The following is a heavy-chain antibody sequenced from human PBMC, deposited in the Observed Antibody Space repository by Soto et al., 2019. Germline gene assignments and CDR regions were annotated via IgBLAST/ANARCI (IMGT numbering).Heavy chain of an antibody. CDR1: GFTFSSYS. D-gene: IGHD2-15*01. J-gene: IGHJ4*02. CDR2: ISSSSSYI. CDR3: ASVVDIRSGPFDY. Sequence: EVQLVESGGGLVKPGGSLRLSCAASGFTFSSYSMNWVRQAPGKGLEWVSSISSSSSYIYYADSVKGRFTISRDNAKNSLYLQMNSLRAEDTAVYYCASVVDIRSGPFDYWGQGTLVTVSS. V-gene: IGHV3-21*01.